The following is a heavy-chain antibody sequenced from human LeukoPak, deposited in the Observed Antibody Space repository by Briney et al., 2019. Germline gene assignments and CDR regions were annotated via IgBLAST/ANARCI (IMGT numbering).Heavy chain of an antibody. CDR3: ARYYCSSTSCYPFVGFDY. CDR2: IKQDGSEK. V-gene: IGHV3-7*01. CDR1: GFTFSSYW. J-gene: IGHJ4*02. D-gene: IGHD2-2*01. Sequence: GGSLRLSCAASGFTFSSYWMSWVRQAPGKGLEWVANIKQDGSEKYYVDSVKGRFTISRDNAKNSLYLQMNSPRAEDTAVYYCARYYCSSTSCYPFVGFDYWGQGTLVTVSS.